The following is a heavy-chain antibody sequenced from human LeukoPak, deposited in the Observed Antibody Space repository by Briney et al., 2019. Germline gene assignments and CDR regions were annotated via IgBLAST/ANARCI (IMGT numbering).Heavy chain of an antibody. D-gene: IGHD3-9*01. J-gene: IGHJ4*02. CDR3: ARVDFDWTFDY. CDR2: IYYSRST. CDR1: GGSISSSSYY. Sequence: PSETLSLTCTVSGGSISSSSYYWGWIRQPPGTGLEWIGSIYYSRSTYYNPSLKSRVTISVDTSKNQFSLKLSSVTAADTAVYYCARVDFDWTFDYWGQGTLVTVSS. V-gene: IGHV4-39*01.